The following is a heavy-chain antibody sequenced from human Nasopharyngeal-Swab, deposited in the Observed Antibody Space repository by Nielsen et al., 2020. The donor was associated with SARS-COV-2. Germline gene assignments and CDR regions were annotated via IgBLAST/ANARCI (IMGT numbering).Heavy chain of an antibody. D-gene: IGHD6-19*01. CDR2: INHSGST. Sequence: SETLSLPCAVHGGSFSGYYWSWIRQPPGKGLEWIGEINHSGSTKYNPSLQSRVTISVDTSRNQFSLKLSSVTAADTAVYYCARDIKGYSSGWFSYYYYGMDVWGQGTTVTVSS. V-gene: IGHV4-34*01. J-gene: IGHJ6*02. CDR1: GGSFSGYY. CDR3: ARDIKGYSSGWFSYYYYGMDV.